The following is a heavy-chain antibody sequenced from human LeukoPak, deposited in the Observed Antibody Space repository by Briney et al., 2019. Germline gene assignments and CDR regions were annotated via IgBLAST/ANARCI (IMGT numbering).Heavy chain of an antibody. CDR3: ANPQSRGYDYLDY. CDR2: IWYDGTNK. CDR1: GFTFSSYG. J-gene: IGHJ4*02. V-gene: IGHV3-30*02. Sequence: PGGSLRLSCAAPGFTFSSYGMHWVRQAPGKGLEWVALIWYDGTNKYYGDSVKGRFTISRDNSKNTLYLQMNSLRGDDTAVYYCANPQSRGYDYLDYWGQGTLVTVSS. D-gene: IGHD5-12*01.